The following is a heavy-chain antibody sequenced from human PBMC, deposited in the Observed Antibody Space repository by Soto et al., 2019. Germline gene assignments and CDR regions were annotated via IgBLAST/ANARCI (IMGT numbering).Heavy chain of an antibody. CDR1: GGSISSSSYY. D-gene: IGHD6-19*01. CDR2: IYYSGST. CDR3: AISVAGTEEYWGYYFDY. V-gene: IGHV4-39*01. J-gene: IGHJ4*02. Sequence: QLQLQESGPGLVKPSETLSLTCTVSGGSISSSSYYWGWIRQPPGKGLEWIGSIYYSGSTYYNPSLKSRVTISGDTSQTPFSLKLSSVTAADTAVYYCAISVAGTEEYWGYYFDYWGQGTLVTVSS.